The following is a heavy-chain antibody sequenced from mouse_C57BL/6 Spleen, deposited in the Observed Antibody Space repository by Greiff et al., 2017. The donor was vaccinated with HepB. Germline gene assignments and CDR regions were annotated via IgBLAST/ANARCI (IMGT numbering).Heavy chain of an antibody. D-gene: IGHD2-2*01. CDR1: GYTFTSYW. CDR2: IDPSDSYT. CDR3: ARRGGYDDY. V-gene: IGHV1-69*01. J-gene: IGHJ2*01. Sequence: QVQLQQSGAELVMPGASVKLSCKASGYTFTSYWMHWVKQRPGQGLEWIGEIDPSDSYTNYNQKFKGKSTLTVDKSSSTAYMQLSSLTSEDSAVYYCARRGGYDDYWGQGTTLTVSS.